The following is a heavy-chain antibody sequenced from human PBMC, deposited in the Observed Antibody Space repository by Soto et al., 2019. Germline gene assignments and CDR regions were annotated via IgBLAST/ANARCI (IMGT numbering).Heavy chain of an antibody. CDR1: PFICSSYN. CDR3: ARGPRAPPPHDYGMDV. J-gene: IGHJ6*02. V-gene: IGHV3-21*04. Sequence: PCWSVRLPCAACPFICSSYNVNGMRETPGKGLEWVSSISGTTYYGDSVEGRFTMSRDNSKNTLYLQMNSLRAEDTAVYYCARGPRAPPPHDYGMDVWGQGTTVTVSS. CDR2: ISGTT.